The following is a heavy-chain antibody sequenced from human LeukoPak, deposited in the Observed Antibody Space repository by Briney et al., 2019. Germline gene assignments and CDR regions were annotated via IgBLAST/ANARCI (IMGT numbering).Heavy chain of an antibody. V-gene: IGHV3-7*01. D-gene: IGHD3-16*01. Sequence: GGSLRLSCAASGFTFSSYAMSWVRQAPGKGLEWVANMNQDGSAKGYVDSVKGRFTISRDNARNSLYLQMSSLRPEDTAVYYCATYTHWVAGDVWGQGTTVTVSS. CDR3: ATYTHWVAGDV. J-gene: IGHJ6*02. CDR2: MNQDGSAK. CDR1: GFTFSSYA.